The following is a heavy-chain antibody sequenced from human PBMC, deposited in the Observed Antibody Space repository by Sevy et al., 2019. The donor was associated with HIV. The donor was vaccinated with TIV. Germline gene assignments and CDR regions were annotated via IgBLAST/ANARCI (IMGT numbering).Heavy chain of an antibody. J-gene: IGHJ6*03. CDR3: ARDIVRGVIDNTVPYYYYYMDV. CDR2: ISSSSSYI. CDR1: GFTFSSYS. Sequence: RGCLRLSCAASGFTFSSYSMNWVRQAPGKGLEWVSSISSSSSYIYYADSVKGRFTISRDNAKNSLYLQMNSLRAEDTAVYYYARDIVRGVIDNTVPYYYYYMDVWGKGTTVIVSS. V-gene: IGHV3-21*01. D-gene: IGHD3-10*01.